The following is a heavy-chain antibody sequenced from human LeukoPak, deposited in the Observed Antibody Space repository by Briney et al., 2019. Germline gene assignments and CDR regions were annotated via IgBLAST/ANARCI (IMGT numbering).Heavy chain of an antibody. CDR3: AREGVLMVYTIIGSWFDP. CDR2: IYYSGST. V-gene: IGHV4-39*07. CDR1: GGSISGYY. D-gene: IGHD2-8*01. Sequence: SETLSLTCTVSGGSISGYYWGWIRQPPGKGLEWIGSIYYSGSTYYNPSLKSRVTISVDTSKNQFSLKLRSVTAADTAIYYCAREGVLMVYTIIGSWFDPWGQGTLVTVSS. J-gene: IGHJ5*02.